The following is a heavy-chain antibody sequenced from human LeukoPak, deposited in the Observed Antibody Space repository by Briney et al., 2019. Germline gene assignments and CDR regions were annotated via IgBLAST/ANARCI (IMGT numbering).Heavy chain of an antibody. V-gene: IGHV4-39*07. D-gene: IGHD3-22*01. Sequence: SETLSLTCTVSGGSISSSSYYWGWIRQPPGKGLEWIGSIYYSGSTYYNPSLKSRVTISVDTSKNQFSLKLSSVTAADTAVYYCARASGPMIVDYCGQGTLVTVSS. CDR1: GGSISSSSYY. CDR3: ARASGPMIVDY. J-gene: IGHJ4*02. CDR2: IYYSGST.